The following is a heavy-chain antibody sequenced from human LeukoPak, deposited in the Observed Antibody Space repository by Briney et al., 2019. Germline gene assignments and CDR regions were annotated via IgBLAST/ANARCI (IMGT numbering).Heavy chain of an antibody. CDR2: IIPILGIA. D-gene: IGHD3-22*01. V-gene: IGHV1-69*04. CDR3: AKDRDYYYSSGYSLLGPPFDY. Sequence: GASVKVSCKASGCTFSSYAMSWVRQAPGQGLEWMGMIIPILGIANYPQKFQGRATITADKSTSTANKELSSLLSEDTAVYYGAKDRDYYYSSGYSLLGPPFDYRGQGALITVAS. J-gene: IGHJ4*02. CDR1: GCTFSSYA.